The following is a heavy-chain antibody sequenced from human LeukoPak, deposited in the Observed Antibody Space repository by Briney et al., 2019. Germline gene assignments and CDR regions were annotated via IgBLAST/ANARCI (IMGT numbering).Heavy chain of an antibody. CDR3: ASTVGPNYFDS. J-gene: IGHJ4*02. CDR1: GFTFSSYA. V-gene: IGHV3-23*01. CDR2: ISGSGGST. D-gene: IGHD2-2*01. Sequence: GGSLRLSCAASGFTFSSYAMSWVRQAPGKGLEWVSAISGSGGSTYYADSVKGRFTISRDNAKNTLYLQMNSLRAEDTAVYYCASTVGPNYFDSWGQGTLVTVSS.